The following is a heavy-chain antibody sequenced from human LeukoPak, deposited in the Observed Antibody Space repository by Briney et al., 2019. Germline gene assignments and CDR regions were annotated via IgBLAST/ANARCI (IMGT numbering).Heavy chain of an antibody. D-gene: IGHD3-16*01. Sequence: SETLSLTCTVSGGSISSHFWSWIRQPPGKGLEWIGYIYYSGSTYYNPSLKSRVTISVDTSKNQSSLKLSSVTAADTAVYYCARAFGAFDIWGQGTMVTVSS. CDR1: GGSISSHF. CDR3: ARAFGAFDI. CDR2: IYYSGST. J-gene: IGHJ3*02. V-gene: IGHV4-59*11.